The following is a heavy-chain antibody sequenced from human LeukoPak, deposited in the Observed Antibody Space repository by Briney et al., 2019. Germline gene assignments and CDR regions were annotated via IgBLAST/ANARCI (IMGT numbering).Heavy chain of an antibody. CDR2: IYYSGST. V-gene: IGHV4-59*08. Sequence: SETLSLTCTVSGGSISSYYWSWIRQPPGKGLEGVGHIYYSGSTNYNPSLESRVTVSLDTSKNQFSLKLSSVTAADTAVYYCAGLPRGTRPPDYFQHWGQGTLVTVSS. CDR1: GGSISSYY. CDR3: AGLPRGTRPPDYFQH. D-gene: IGHD1-1*01. J-gene: IGHJ1*01.